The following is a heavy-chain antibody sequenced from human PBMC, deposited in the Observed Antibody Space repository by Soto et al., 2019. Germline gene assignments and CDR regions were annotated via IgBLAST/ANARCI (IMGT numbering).Heavy chain of an antibody. V-gene: IGHV4-39*01. J-gene: IGHJ4*02. CDR1: GGSISSSSCY. CDR2: IYYSGST. CDR3: ARPYDSSGYYPFDY. D-gene: IGHD3-22*01. Sequence: SETLSLTCTVSGGSISSSSCYWGWIRQPPGKGLEWIGSIYYSGSTYYNPSLKSRVTISVDTSKNQFSLKLSSVTAADTAVYYCARPYDSSGYYPFDYWGQGTLVTVSS.